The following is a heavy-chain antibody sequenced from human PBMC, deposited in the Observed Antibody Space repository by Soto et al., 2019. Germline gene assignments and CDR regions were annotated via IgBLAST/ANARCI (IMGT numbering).Heavy chain of an antibody. J-gene: IGHJ6*02. D-gene: IGHD2-2*01. Sequence: ASVKVSCKASGYTFTSYGISWVRQAPGQGFEWMGWISAYNGNTNYAQKLQCRVTMPTDTSTSTAYMELRSLRSDDTAVYYCAREPTLGYCISTSCHGGMDVWG. CDR3: AREPTLGYCISTSCHGGMDV. CDR1: GYTFTSYG. CDR2: ISAYNGNT. V-gene: IGHV1-18*01.